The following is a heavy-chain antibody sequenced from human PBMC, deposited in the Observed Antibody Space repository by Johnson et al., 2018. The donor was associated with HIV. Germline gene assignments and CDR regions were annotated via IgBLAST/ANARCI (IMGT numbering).Heavy chain of an antibody. CDR3: ARGSRYTYDNDDVYLLQAFDV. D-gene: IGHD3-16*01. CDR1: GFTVSRNY. Sequence: VQLVESGGGLVQPGGSLRLSCAGYGFTVSRNYMSWVRQAPGKGLEWVSIIYSGVYTNYADSVRGRFTISRDNSKNTLYLQMNSLRIEDTAVYYCARGSRYTYDNDDVYLLQAFDVWGQGTVVTVSS. V-gene: IGHV3-66*02. CDR2: IYSGVYT. J-gene: IGHJ3*01.